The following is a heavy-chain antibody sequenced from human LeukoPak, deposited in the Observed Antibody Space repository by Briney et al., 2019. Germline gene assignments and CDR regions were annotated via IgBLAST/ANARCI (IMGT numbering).Heavy chain of an antibody. J-gene: IGHJ6*03. D-gene: IGHD2/OR15-2a*01. Sequence: PGGSLRLSCAASGFTFSSYAMSWVRQAPGKGLEWVSAISGSGGSTYYADSVKGRFTISRDNSKNTLYLQMNSLRAEDTAVYYCTRRANIGVVYYCMDVWGKGTTVTVSS. V-gene: IGHV3-23*01. CDR1: GFTFSSYA. CDR3: TRRANIGVVYYCMDV. CDR2: ISGSGGST.